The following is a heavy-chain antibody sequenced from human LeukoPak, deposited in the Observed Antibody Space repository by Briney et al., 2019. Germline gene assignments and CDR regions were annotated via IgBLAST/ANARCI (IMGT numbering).Heavy chain of an antibody. CDR2: IYYSGST. CDR1: GGSISSSSYY. V-gene: IGHV4-39*01. Sequence: SETLSLTCTVSGGSISSSSYYWGWIRQPPGKGLEWIGSIYYSGSTYYNPSLKSRVTISVDTSKNQFSLKLSSVTAADTAVYYCARWGHDSGCFDLWGRGTLVTVSS. CDR3: ARWGHDSGCFDL. J-gene: IGHJ2*01. D-gene: IGHD2-15*01.